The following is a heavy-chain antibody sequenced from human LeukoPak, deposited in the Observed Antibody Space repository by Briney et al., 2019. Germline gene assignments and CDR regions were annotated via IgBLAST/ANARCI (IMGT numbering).Heavy chain of an antibody. CDR1: GFTFSSYA. CDR2: INHSGST. V-gene: IGHV4-34*01. Sequence: GSLRLSCAASGFTFSSYAMSWIRQPPGKGLEWIGEINHSGSTNYNPSLKSRVTISVDTSKNQFSLKLSSVTAADTAVYYCARGRGVARYMDVWGKGTTVTVSS. CDR3: ARGRGVARYMDV. D-gene: IGHD5-12*01. J-gene: IGHJ6*03.